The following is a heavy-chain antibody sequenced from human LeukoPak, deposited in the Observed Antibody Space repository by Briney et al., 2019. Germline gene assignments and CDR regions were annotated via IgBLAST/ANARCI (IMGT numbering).Heavy chain of an antibody. CDR2: IYTSGNT. CDR3: ARDWNKQYAFDI. Sequence: MSSETLSLTCTVSGGSISSDYGSWVRQPAGEGLEWIGRIYTSGNTNYNPSLKSRVTLSLDTSRTQFSLKLSSVTAADTAVYYCARDWNKQYAFDIWGQGTMATVSS. D-gene: IGHD1-1*01. J-gene: IGHJ3*02. CDR1: GGSISSDY. V-gene: IGHV4-4*07.